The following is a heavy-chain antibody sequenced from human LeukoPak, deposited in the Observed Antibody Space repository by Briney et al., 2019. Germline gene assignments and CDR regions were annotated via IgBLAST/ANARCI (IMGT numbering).Heavy chain of an antibody. CDR2: INHSGST. CDR1: GGSFSGYY. J-gene: IGHJ5*02. V-gene: IGHV4-34*01. D-gene: IGHD3-9*01. CDR3: ARRGYFDWLLYFDP. Sequence: PSETLSLTCAVYGGSFSGYYWSWIRQPPGKGLEWIGEINHSGSTNYNPSLKSRVTISVDTSKNQFSLKLSSVTAADTAVYYCARRGYFDWLLYFDPWGLGTLVTVSS.